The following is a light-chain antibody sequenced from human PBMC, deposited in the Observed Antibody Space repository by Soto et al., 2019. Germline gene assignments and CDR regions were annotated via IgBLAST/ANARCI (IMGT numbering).Light chain of an antibody. Sequence: EIVLTQSPGPLSLSPGERATLSCRASQSVSSSYLAWYQQKPGQAPRLLIYGASSRATGIPDRFSGSGSGTDFTLTISRLEPEGFAVYYCQQYGSSPRGTFGQGTKLEIK. J-gene: IGKJ2*02. CDR2: GAS. V-gene: IGKV3-20*01. CDR1: QSVSSSY. CDR3: QQYGSSPRGT.